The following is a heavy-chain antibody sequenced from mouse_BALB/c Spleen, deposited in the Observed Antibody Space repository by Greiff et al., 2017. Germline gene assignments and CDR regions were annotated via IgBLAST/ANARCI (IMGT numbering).Heavy chain of an antibody. Sequence: EVQLVESGPGLVKPSQSLSLTCTVTGYSITSDYAWNWIRQFPGNKLEWMGYISYSGSTSYNPSLKSRISITRDTSKNQFFLQLNSVTTEDTATYYCAREDYGWFAYWGQGTLVTVSA. V-gene: IGHV3-2*02. J-gene: IGHJ3*01. CDR2: ISYSGST. CDR1: GYSITSDYA. CDR3: AREDYGWFAY. D-gene: IGHD2-4*01.